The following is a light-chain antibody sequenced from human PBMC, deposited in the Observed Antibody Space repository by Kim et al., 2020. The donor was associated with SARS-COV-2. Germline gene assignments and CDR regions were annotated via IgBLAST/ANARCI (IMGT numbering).Light chain of an antibody. V-gene: IGKV1-27*01. CDR2: AAS. CDR3: QRCDSAPWT. Sequence: ACVGDRVTIACRSSQGISDSLAWYQQKPGKVPKLLIYAASVLQSGVPSRFSGSGSGTDFTLTISSLQPEDVATYYCQRCDSAPWTFGQGTKVEIK. CDR1: QGISDS. J-gene: IGKJ1*01.